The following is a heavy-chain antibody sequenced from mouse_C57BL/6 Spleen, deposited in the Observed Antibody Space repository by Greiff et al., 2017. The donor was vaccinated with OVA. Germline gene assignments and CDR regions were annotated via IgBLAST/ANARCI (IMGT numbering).Heavy chain of an antibody. D-gene: IGHD1-1*01. Sequence: QVQLQQSGPELVKPGASVKISCKASGYAFSSSWMNWVKQRPGKGLEWIGRINPGDGDTNYTGKFKGKTTLTADKSYITAYMQLSSLTSEDSAVYFCARTITSVVAHSFDYWGQGTTLTVSS. CDR3: ARTITSVVAHSFDY. J-gene: IGHJ2*01. CDR2: INPGDGDT. CDR1: GYAFSSSW. V-gene: IGHV1-82*01.